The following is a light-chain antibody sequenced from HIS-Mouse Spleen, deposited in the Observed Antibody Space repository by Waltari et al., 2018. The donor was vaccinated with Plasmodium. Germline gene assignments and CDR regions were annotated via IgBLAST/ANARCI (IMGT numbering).Light chain of an antibody. Sequence: SHELTQPPSVSVSPGQTARITCSGDALPKNYDYWYQQKSGQAPVLVIYEDSKRPSGIPERFSGSSSGTMATLTISGAQVEDEADYYCYSTDSSGNHRVFGGGTKLTVL. J-gene: IGLJ3*02. CDR3: YSTDSSGNHRV. V-gene: IGLV3-10*01. CDR1: ALPKNY. CDR2: EDS.